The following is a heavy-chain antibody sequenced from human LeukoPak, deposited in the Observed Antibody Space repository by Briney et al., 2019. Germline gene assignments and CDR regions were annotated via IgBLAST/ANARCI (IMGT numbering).Heavy chain of an antibody. V-gene: IGHV4-34*01. CDR3: ASRPAWGRRDGYNWAFDI. D-gene: IGHD5-24*01. CDR1: GGSFSGYY. Sequence: SETLSLTCAVYGGSFSGYYWSWTRQPPGKGLEWIGEINHSGSTNYNPSLKSRVTISVDTSKNQFSLKLSSVTAADTAVYYCASRPAWGRRDGYNWAFDIWGQGTMVTVSS. J-gene: IGHJ3*02. CDR2: INHSGST.